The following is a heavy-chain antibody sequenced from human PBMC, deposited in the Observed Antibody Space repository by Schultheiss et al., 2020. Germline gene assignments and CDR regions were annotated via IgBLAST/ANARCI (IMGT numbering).Heavy chain of an antibody. J-gene: IGHJ4*02. CDR3: ARTRIAAAGTFAY. Sequence: GGSLRLSCAASGFTVSSNYMSWVRQAPGKGLEWVSAISGSGGSTYYADSVKGRFTISRDNSKNTLYLQMNSLRAEDTAVYYCARTRIAAAGTFAYWGQGTLGTVSS. D-gene: IGHD6-13*01. CDR2: ISGSGGST. CDR1: GFTVSSNY. V-gene: IGHV3-23*01.